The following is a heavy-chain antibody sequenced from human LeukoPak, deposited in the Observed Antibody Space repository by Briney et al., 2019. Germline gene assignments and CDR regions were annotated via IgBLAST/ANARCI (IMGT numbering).Heavy chain of an antibody. Sequence: SSQTLSLTCTVSGGSINSGGYYWSRIRQHPGKGLEWIGYIYYSGSTYYHPSLKSRVTISVDTSKHQFSLKLSSVTAADTAVYYCARAYYYDSSGYITDYWGQGTLVTVSS. CDR1: GGSINSGGYY. CDR3: ARAYYYDSSGYITDY. J-gene: IGHJ4*02. V-gene: IGHV4-31*03. CDR2: IYYSGST. D-gene: IGHD3-22*01.